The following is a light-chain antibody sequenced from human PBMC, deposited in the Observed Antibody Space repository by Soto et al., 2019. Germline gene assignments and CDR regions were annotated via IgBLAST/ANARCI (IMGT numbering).Light chain of an antibody. CDR1: QSVSDY. V-gene: IGKV3-11*01. J-gene: IGKJ4*01. CDR2: DAS. Sequence: ETVLTQSPARLSLSPGERATLSCRACQSVSDYLAWYQQKPGQPPRLLFFDASNRVTGVPARFSAGGSGTDFTLTISSLEPEDFAVYYCQQRSNWPPRLTFGGGTKVDIK. CDR3: QQRSNWPPRLT.